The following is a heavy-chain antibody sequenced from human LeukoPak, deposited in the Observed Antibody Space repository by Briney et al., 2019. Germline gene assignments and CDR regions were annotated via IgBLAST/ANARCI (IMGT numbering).Heavy chain of an antibody. J-gene: IGHJ4*02. CDR3: ARVERIYGDYGEDY. D-gene: IGHD4-17*01. Sequence: GASVKVSCKASGYTFTSYGISWVRQAPGQGLEWMGWISAYNGNTNYAQKLQGRVTMTTDTSTSTAYMELRSLRSDDTAVYYCARVERIYGDYGEDYWGQGTLVTVSS. CDR2: ISAYNGNT. CDR1: GYTFTSYG. V-gene: IGHV1-18*01.